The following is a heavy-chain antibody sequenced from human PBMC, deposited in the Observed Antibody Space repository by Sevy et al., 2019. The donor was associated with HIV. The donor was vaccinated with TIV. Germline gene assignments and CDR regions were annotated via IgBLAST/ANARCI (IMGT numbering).Heavy chain of an antibody. Sequence: SETLSLTCTVSGDSISSGDSFWSWIRQPAGRGLEWIGRIYASGRTMYNPSLKSRLTLSVDTSKNQFSLELTSVTAADTAVYYCARGGIKRDYYYAMDVWGQGTPVTVSS. CDR1: GDSISSGDSF. J-gene: IGHJ6*02. CDR3: ARGGIKRDYYYAMDV. D-gene: IGHD1-26*01. V-gene: IGHV4-61*02. CDR2: IYASGRT.